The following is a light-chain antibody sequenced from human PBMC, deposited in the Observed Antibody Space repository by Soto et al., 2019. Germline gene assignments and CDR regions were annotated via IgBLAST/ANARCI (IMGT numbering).Light chain of an antibody. Sequence: EIVLTQSPGTLSFSPGETAALSCRASQSLSSIYLAWYQQKPGQAPRLLIHGASSRATGIPRRFSGSGSGTDFTLTISRLEPEDFAVYYCQMYGSSPPGTFGQGTMVDIK. CDR2: GAS. CDR1: QSLSSIY. J-gene: IGKJ1*01. V-gene: IGKV3-20*01. CDR3: QMYGSSPPGT.